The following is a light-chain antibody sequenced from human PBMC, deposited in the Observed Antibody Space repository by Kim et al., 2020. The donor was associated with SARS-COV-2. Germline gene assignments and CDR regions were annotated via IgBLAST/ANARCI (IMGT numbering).Light chain of an antibody. J-gene: IGKJ2*01. CDR3: QQSYSTPFT. V-gene: IGKV1-39*01. CDR2: AAS. Sequence: SAAVGDRVTITGRASHSISRNVNWYQQKPGKAPKLLIYAASSLQGGVPSRFSGSESGTDFTLTISSLQPEDFATYYCQQSYSTPFTFGQGTKLEI. CDR1: HSISRN.